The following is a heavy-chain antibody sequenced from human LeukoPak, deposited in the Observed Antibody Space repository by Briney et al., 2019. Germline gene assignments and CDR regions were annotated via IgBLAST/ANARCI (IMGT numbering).Heavy chain of an antibody. J-gene: IGHJ6*04. Sequence: GGSLRLSCAASGFTFSSYSMNWVRQAPGKGLQWVSGISGSGGTTFYADSVKGRFTVSRDNSKNTLYLQMHSLRAEDTAVYYCARDRCGSGCYYGMDVWGKGTTVTISS. CDR3: ARDRCGSGCYYGMDV. D-gene: IGHD3-10*01. V-gene: IGHV3-23*01. CDR2: ISGSGGTT. CDR1: GFTFSSYS.